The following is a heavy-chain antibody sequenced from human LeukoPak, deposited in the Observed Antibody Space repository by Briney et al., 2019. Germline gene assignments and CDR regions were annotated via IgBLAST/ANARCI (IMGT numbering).Heavy chain of an antibody. D-gene: IGHD4-17*01. Sequence: GGSLRLSCAASGFTFSNYGMSWVRQAPGKGLEWVSAISSTGGTTFYADSVKGRFTISRDNSKNTLYLQMNSLRAEDTAVYYCAKDTVGLLASDYWGQGTLVTVSS. CDR1: GFTFSNYG. CDR3: AKDTVGLLASDY. V-gene: IGHV3-23*01. CDR2: ISSTGGTT. J-gene: IGHJ4*02.